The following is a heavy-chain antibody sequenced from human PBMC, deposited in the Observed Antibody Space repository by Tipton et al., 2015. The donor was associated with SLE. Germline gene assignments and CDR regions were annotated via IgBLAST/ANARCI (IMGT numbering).Heavy chain of an antibody. CDR2: INPGDSDT. CDR1: GYRFSSYW. J-gene: IGHJ3*02. Sequence: QLVQSGAEVKKPGESLKISCKGSGYRFSSYWIGWVRQMPGKGLEWMGIINPGDSDTRYSPSFQGQATFSADKSISTAYLQWSSLKASDTAMYYCARRELGTVEGDVFVIWGQGTMVTVSS. V-gene: IGHV5-51*03. D-gene: IGHD7-27*01. CDR3: ARRELGTVEGDVFVI.